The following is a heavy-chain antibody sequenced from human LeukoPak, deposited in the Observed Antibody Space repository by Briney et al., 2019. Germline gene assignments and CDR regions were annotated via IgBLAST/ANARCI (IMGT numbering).Heavy chain of an antibody. J-gene: IGHJ4*02. CDR1: GYRFTNYW. V-gene: IGHV5-51*01. Sequence: GESLKISCKGSGYRFTNYWIGWVRQMPGKGLEWMGLIYPDDSDTRYSPSFQGQVTISADKSISTAYLQWSSLKASDTAMYYCAIGGDSTTSCYRCFDYWGQGALVTVSS. CDR3: AIGGDSTTSCYRCFDY. CDR2: IYPDDSDT. D-gene: IGHD2-2*02.